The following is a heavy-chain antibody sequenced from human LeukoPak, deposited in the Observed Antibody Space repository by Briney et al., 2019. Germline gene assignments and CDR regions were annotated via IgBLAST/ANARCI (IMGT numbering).Heavy chain of an antibody. J-gene: IGHJ6*03. CDR1: GGSIGSNNYY. D-gene: IGHD3-10*01. CDR3: ARAVGSGSFQTYYYYMDV. Sequence: SETLSLTCTVSGGSIGSNNYYWSWIRQPAGKGLEWIGRIYTSGSTNYNPSLKSRVTMSVDTSKNQFSLKLSSVTAADTAVYYCARAVGSGSFQTYYYYMDVWGKGTTVTISS. CDR2: IYTSGST. V-gene: IGHV4-61*02.